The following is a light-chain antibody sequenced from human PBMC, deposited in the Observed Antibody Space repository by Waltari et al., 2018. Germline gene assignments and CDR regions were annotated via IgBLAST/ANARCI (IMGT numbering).Light chain of an antibody. CDR1: QSVGRT. J-gene: IGKJ1*01. CDR3: QQYNNWPPLT. Sequence: ETVMTQSPATLSVSPGETATLSCRASQSVGRTLACYTQKTGQAPTLLIYGASTSATGIPAKCSGSGSGTEFTLTISSLQSEDFSVYYCQQYNNWPPLTFGQGTKVEI. CDR2: GAS. V-gene: IGKV3-15*01.